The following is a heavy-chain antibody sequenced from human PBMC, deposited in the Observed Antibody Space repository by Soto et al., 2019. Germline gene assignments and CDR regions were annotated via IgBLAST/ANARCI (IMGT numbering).Heavy chain of an antibody. CDR2: MAFDGSNK. Sequence: QVQLVESGGGVVRPGRSLRLSCAASGFAFNNYSMHWVRQAPGKGLEWVAIMAFDGSNKYTADSVKGRFTISRDNSKNILYLQMSSLRPEDTAMYFCARDRVPYVYFYYGMDVWGQGTTVIVSS. D-gene: IGHD3-10*02. CDR1: GFAFNNYS. J-gene: IGHJ6*02. CDR3: ARDRVPYVYFYYGMDV. V-gene: IGHV3-30-3*01.